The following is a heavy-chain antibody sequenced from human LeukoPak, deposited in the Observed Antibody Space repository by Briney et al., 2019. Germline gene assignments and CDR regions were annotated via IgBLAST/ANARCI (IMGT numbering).Heavy chain of an antibody. CDR1: GGSISNYY. J-gene: IGHJ4*02. CDR3: ARGTGIAVAFDY. V-gene: IGHV4-59*01. D-gene: IGHD6-19*01. Sequence: PSETLSLTCTVSGGSISNYYWSWIRQPPGKGLEWIGYIYYSGSTNYNPSLKSRVTISVDTSKNHFSLKLSSVTAADTAVYYCARGTGIAVAFDYWGQGTLVTVSS. CDR2: IYYSGST.